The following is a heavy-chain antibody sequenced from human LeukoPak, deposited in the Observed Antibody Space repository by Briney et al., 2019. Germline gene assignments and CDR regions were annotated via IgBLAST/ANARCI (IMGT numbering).Heavy chain of an antibody. V-gene: IGHV3-53*05. CDR2: IYSGGST. Sequence: PGGSLRLSCAASGFTVGSNYMSWVRQAPGKGLEWVSVIYSGGSTYYADSVKGRFTISRDNSKNTLYLQMNSLRAEDTAVYYCAKARYSGSYSHFDYWGQGTLVTVSS. CDR3: AKARYSGSYSHFDY. CDR1: GFTVGSNY. D-gene: IGHD1-26*01. J-gene: IGHJ4*02.